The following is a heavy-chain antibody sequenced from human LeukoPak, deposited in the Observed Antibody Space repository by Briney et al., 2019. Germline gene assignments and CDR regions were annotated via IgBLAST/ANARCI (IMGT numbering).Heavy chain of an antibody. CDR2: ISGSGGST. V-gene: IGHV3-23*01. D-gene: IGHD5-18*01. CDR3: ARDPDTAMSLPGWYFDL. J-gene: IGHJ2*01. CDR1: GFTFSSYA. Sequence: GGSLRLSCAASGFTFSSYAMSWVRQAPGKGLEWVSAISGSGGSTYYADSVKGRFTISRDNAKNSLYLQMNSLRAEDTALYYCARDPDTAMSLPGWYFDLWGRGTLVTVSS.